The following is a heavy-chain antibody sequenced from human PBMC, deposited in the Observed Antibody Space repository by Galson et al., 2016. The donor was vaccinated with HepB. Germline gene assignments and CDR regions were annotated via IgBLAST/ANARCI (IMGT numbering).Heavy chain of an antibody. CDR1: GFTVSTNY. V-gene: IGHV3-23*01. J-gene: IGHJ4*02. CDR2: ISASGAGT. D-gene: IGHD6-19*01. CDR3: AKEISVAGVNGLPSDY. Sequence: SLRLSCAASGFTVSTNYMNWVRQAPEKGLEWVSGISASGAGTYYADSVKGRFTISRDNFKNTLYLQMNSLRAEDTAVYYCAKEISVAGVNGLPSDYWGQGTLVTVSS.